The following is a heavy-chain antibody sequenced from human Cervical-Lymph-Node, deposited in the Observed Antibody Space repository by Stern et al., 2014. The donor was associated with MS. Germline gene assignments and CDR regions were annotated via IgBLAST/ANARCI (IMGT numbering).Heavy chain of an antibody. Sequence: VQLVQSGGGLVQPGGSLRLSCAASGFTFRNYWMSWVRPAPGKGLEWVATMNQDGSERYYVDSVKGRFTISRDNAKNSMYLQINSLRAEDTAVYYCARANHYSRDYWGQGALVTVSS. D-gene: IGHD4-11*01. V-gene: IGHV3-7*01. CDR2: MNQDGSER. J-gene: IGHJ4*02. CDR3: ARANHYSRDY. CDR1: GFTFRNYW.